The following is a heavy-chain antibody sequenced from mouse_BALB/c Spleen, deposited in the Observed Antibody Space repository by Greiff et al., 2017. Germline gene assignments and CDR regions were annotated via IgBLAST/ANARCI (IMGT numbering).Heavy chain of an antibody. Sequence: RVESGGGLVQPGGSRKLSCAASGFTFSSFGMHWVRQAPEKGLEWVAYISSGSSTIYYADTVKGRFTISRDNPKNTLFLQMTSLRSEDTAMYYCARSYRYDVDYAMDYWGQGTSVTVSS. CDR2: ISSGSSTI. J-gene: IGHJ4*01. D-gene: IGHD2-14*01. CDR1: GFTFSSFG. V-gene: IGHV5-17*02. CDR3: ARSYRYDVDYAMDY.